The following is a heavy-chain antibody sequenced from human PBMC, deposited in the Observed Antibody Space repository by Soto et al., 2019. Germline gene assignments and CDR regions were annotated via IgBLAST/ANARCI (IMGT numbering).Heavy chain of an antibody. CDR1: GGSFSCYY. D-gene: IGHD5-12*01. Sequence: SETLSLTCAVYGGSFSCYYWSWIRQPPGKGLEWIGEINHSGSTNYNPSLKSRVTISVDTSKNQFSLKLSSVTAADTAVYYCARGGRRWLDYWGQGTLVTVSS. J-gene: IGHJ4*02. CDR3: ARGGRRWLDY. V-gene: IGHV4-34*01. CDR2: INHSGST.